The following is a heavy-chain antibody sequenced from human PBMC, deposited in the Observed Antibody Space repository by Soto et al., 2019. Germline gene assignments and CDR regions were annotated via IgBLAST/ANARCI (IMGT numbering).Heavy chain of an antibody. CDR2: IWYDGSNK. Sequence: GRSLRLSCAASGFTFGSYGMHWVRQAPGKGLEWVAVIWYDGSNKYYADSVKGRFTISRDNSKNTLYLQMNSLRAEDTAVYYCARGGSIVGAPFDYSGQGTLVTVSS. J-gene: IGHJ4*02. D-gene: IGHD1-26*01. CDR1: GFTFGSYG. V-gene: IGHV3-33*01. CDR3: ARGGSIVGAPFDY.